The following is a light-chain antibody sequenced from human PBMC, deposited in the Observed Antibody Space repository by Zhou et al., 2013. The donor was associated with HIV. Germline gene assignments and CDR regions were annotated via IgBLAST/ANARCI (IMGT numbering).Light chain of an antibody. CDR2: DVS. J-gene: IGLJ1*01. V-gene: IGLV2-14*01. CDR1: SSDVGGYNY. CDR3: NSYTSSSTLYV. Sequence: QSALTQPASVSGSPGQSITISCTGTSSDVGGYNYVSWYQQHPGKAPKVMIYDVSKRPSGVSSRFSGSKSGNTASLTISGLQAEDEADYYCNSYTSSSTLYVFGTGTKVSVL.